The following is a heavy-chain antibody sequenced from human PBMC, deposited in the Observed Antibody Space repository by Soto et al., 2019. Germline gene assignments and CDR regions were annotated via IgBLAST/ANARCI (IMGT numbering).Heavy chain of an antibody. CDR3: ARQGYYGSGSYFPGP. CDR2: IYYSGST. CDR1: CGSISSGSYY. Sequence: PSETLSLTCSVSCGSISSGSYYWGWIRQPPGKGLEWIASIYYSGSTYYNPSLKSRVTIFVDTSKNQFSLKLSSVTAADTALYYCARQGYYGSGSYFPGPWGQGTLVTVSS. V-gene: IGHV4-39*01. J-gene: IGHJ5*02. D-gene: IGHD3-10*01.